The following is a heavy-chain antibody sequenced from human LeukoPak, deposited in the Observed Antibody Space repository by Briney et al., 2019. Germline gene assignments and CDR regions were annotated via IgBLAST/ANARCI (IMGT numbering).Heavy chain of an antibody. Sequence: EAGGSLRLSCAASGFTFSNYWMGWVRQAPGKGLERVANIKQDGSEEYYVDSVKGRFTISRDNAKKSLYLQMNSLRAEDTAVYYCARDKSVGATPFDYWGQGTLVTVSS. CDR2: IKQDGSEE. D-gene: IGHD1-26*01. J-gene: IGHJ4*02. V-gene: IGHV3-7*05. CDR1: GFTFSNYW. CDR3: ARDKSVGATPFDY.